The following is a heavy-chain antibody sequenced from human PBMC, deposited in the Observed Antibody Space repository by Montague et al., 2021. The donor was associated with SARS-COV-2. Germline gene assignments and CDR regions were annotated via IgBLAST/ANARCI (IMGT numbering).Heavy chain of an antibody. CDR3: VRDTGSAQAGFDA. V-gene: IGHV6-1*01. CDR1: GDSDGIEEAT. J-gene: IGHJ4*02. Sequence: CAISGDSDGIEEATCRWEKHTPELQLRQQRVRRYRLEKKNDYATSVEGRISIDPDTSKNQFFLHLRSVTPEDTGVYYCVRDTGSAQAGFDAWGQGTLVTVSS. D-gene: IGHD4-17*01. CDR2: RRYRLEKKN.